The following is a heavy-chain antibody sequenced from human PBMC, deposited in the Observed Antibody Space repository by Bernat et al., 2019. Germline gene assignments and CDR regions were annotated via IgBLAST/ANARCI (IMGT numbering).Heavy chain of an antibody. Sequence: QVQLVESGGGVVQPGRSLRLSCAASGFTFSSYGMHWVRQAPGKGLEWVAVISYGGSNKYYADSVKGRFTISRENSKNTLYLQMNSLRAEDTAVYYCARGGIAVAGTPFRYWGQGTLVTVSS. D-gene: IGHD6-19*01. CDR2: ISYGGSNK. V-gene: IGHV3-30*19. CDR1: GFTFSSYG. J-gene: IGHJ4*02. CDR3: ARGGIAVAGTPFRY.